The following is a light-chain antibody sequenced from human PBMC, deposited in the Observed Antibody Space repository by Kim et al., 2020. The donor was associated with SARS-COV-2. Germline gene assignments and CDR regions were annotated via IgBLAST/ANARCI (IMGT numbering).Light chain of an antibody. V-gene: IGLV4-69*01. CDR3: QTWGTGPWV. Sequence: QLVLTQSPSASASLGASVKLTCTLSSGHSSYAIAWHQQQPEKGPRYLMKLNSDGSHSKGDGIPDRFSGSSSGAEHYLTISSLQSEDEADYYCQTWGTGPWVFGGGTQLTVL. CDR2: LNSDGSH. CDR1: SGHSSYA. J-gene: IGLJ3*02.